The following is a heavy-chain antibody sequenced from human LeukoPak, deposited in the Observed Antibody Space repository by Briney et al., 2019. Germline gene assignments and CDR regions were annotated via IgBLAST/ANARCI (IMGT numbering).Heavy chain of an antibody. D-gene: IGHD1-26*01. J-gene: IGHJ4*02. CDR2: INPSGGST. CDR1: GYTFTSYY. CDR3: ARDSGSYQPRYYFDY. V-gene: IGHV1-46*01. Sequence: ASVTVSCKASGYTFTSYYMHWVRQAPGQGLEWMGIINPSGGSTSYAQKFQGRVTMTRDTSTSTVYMELSSLRSEDTAVYYCARDSGSYQPRYYFDYWGQGTLVTVSS.